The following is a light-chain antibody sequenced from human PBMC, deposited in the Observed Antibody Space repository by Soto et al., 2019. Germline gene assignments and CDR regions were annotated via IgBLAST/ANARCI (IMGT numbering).Light chain of an antibody. Sequence: QSALTQPASVSGFPGQSITISCTGTSSDIGGYKHVSWYQQHPGKAPKLMIYEVSNRPSGVSNRFSGSKSGNTASLTISGLQAEDEADYYCSSYTTRSTRVFGTGTKVTVL. CDR3: SSYTTRSTRV. CDR2: EVS. CDR1: SSDIGGYKH. V-gene: IGLV2-14*01. J-gene: IGLJ1*01.